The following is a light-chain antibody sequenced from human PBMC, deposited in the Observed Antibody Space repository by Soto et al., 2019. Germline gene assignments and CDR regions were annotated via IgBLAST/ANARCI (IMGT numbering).Light chain of an antibody. CDR3: SSYTSSSKV. V-gene: IGLV2-14*01. J-gene: IGLJ1*01. CDR1: XXDVGGYNY. Sequence: QSVLTQPASVSGSPGQSITISXXGTXXDVGGYNYVSWYQQHPGKAPKLMIYEVSNRPSGVSNRFSGSKSGNTASLTISGLQAEDEADYYCSSYTSSSKVFGTGTKLTVL. CDR2: EVS.